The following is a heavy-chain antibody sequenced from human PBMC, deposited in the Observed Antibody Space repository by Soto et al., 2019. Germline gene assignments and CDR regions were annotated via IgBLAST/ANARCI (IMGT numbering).Heavy chain of an antibody. CDR2: IHYSGRT. D-gene: IGHD1-26*01. V-gene: IGHV4-59*12. Sequence: SETLSLTCSVSNGSISGFYWTWIRQPPGKILEWIGYIHYSGRTDYNPSLTSRATMSVDTSKNQFSLNLKSITAADTAVYYCVRVGVGIGNHFDCWGRGTLVTVYS. CDR3: VRVGVGIGNHFDC. J-gene: IGHJ4*02. CDR1: NGSISGFY.